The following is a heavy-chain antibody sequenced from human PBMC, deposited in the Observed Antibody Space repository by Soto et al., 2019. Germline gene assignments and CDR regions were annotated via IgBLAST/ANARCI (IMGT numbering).Heavy chain of an antibody. CDR1: GFTFSSYA. Sequence: QVQLVESGGGVVQPGRSLRLSCAASGFTFSSYAMHWVRQAPGKGLEWVAVISYDGSNKYYADSVKGRFTISRDNSKNTLYLQMNSLRAEDTAVYYCARGVRFLEWLLSGAFDYWGQGNLVTVSS. CDR2: ISYDGSNK. CDR3: ARGVRFLEWLLSGAFDY. V-gene: IGHV3-30-3*01. D-gene: IGHD3-3*01. J-gene: IGHJ4*02.